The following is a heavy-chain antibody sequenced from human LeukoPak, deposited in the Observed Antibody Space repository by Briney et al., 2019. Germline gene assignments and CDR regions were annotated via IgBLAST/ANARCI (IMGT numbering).Heavy chain of an antibody. CDR2: IYSGGAT. Sequence: GGSLRLSCAATGFIVSDDYISWVRQTPGKGLEWVSVIYSGGATFYADSVKGRFTISRDNSKNTVHLQMNSLRAEDTAVYYCASGGKYCTGGACYGDWGQGTLVTVSS. J-gene: IGHJ4*02. CDR1: GFIVSDDY. CDR3: ASGGKYCTGGACYGD. V-gene: IGHV3-53*01. D-gene: IGHD2-8*02.